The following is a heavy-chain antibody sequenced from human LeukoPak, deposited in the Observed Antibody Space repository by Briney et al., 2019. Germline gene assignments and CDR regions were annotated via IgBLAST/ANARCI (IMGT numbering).Heavy chain of an antibody. V-gene: IGHV4-34*01. J-gene: IGHJ4*02. CDR2: IYHSGST. D-gene: IGHD1-26*01. CDR3: ARDSGSYSHFDY. CDR1: GGSFSGYY. Sequence: KPSETLSLTCAVYGGSFSGYYWSWIRQPPGKGLEWIGEIYHSGSTNYNPSLKSRVTISVDKSKNQFSLKLSSVTAADTAVYYCARDSGSYSHFDYWGQGTLVTVSS.